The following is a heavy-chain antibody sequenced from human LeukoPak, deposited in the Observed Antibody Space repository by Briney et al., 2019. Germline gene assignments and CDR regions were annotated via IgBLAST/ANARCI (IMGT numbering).Heavy chain of an antibody. V-gene: IGHV4-39*01. CDR3: ARRWTVVVTYAFDV. D-gene: IGHD3-22*01. Sequence: PSETLSLTCTVSGDSISSSSYYWGWIRQPPGKGLEWIGSIYYSGSTYYNPSLKSRVTISVDTSKNQFSLKLSSVTAADTAVYYCARRWTVVVTYAFDVWGQGTMVTVSS. J-gene: IGHJ3*01. CDR2: IYYSGST. CDR1: GDSISSSSYY.